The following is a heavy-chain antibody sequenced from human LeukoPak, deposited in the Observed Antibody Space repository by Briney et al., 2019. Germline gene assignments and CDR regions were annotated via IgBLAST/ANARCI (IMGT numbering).Heavy chain of an antibody. CDR2: IYYSEIA. CDR3: ARVPLEGMKQSDFPGLDP. V-gene: IGHV4-59*01. CDR1: SASITDYY. Sequence: SETLSLTCTVFSASITDYYWSWIRQPPGKGLELIGYIYYSEIAKYNPSLKSRVTISVDTSKNQFSLKLNAVTAADTAVYYCARVPLEGMKQSDFPGLDPWGQGTLVTVSS. J-gene: IGHJ5*02. D-gene: IGHD3/OR15-3a*01.